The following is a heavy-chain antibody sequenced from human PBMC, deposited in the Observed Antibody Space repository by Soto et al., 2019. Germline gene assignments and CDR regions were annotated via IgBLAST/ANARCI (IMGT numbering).Heavy chain of an antibody. CDR1: GFTFSSYA. CDR3: ARDHSSGYYHTYNWFDP. CDR2: ISYDGSNK. Sequence: SLILSCAASGFTFSSYAMHLVRQAPGKGLEWVAVISYDGSNKYYADSVKGRFTISRDNSKNTLYLQMNSLRAEDTAVYYCARDHSSGYYHTYNWFDPWGQGTLVTVS. J-gene: IGHJ5*02. D-gene: IGHD3-22*01. V-gene: IGHV3-30-3*01.